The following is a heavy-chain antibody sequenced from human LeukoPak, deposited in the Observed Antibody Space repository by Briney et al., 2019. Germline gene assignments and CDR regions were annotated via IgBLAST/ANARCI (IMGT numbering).Heavy chain of an antibody. J-gene: IGHJ4*02. CDR2: IYYSGAA. Sequence: SETLSLTCTVSGGSFSNYYWSWIRQPPGKGLEWIGYIYYSGAAYYIPSLKSRVTLSVDTSKNQFSLKLSSVTAADTAVFYCARSSGIYHEGFDYWGQGTLVTVSS. CDR3: ARSSGIYHEGFDY. V-gene: IGHV4-59*08. D-gene: IGHD1-26*01. CDR1: GGSFSNYY.